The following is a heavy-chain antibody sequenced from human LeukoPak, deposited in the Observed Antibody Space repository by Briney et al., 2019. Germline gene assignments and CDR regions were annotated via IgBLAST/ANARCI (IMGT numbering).Heavy chain of an antibody. CDR2: IKPDGSLI. CDR1: GFTFSSYW. CDR3: AKWELYSGFYYIDY. D-gene: IGHD1-26*01. J-gene: IGHJ4*02. V-gene: IGHV3-7*01. Sequence: GGSLRLSCAASGFTFSSYWMTWVRQGPGKGPEWVANIKPDGSLIYYVDSVKGRFTISRDNAKNSLYLQMNSLRAEDTAVYYCAKWELYSGFYYIDYWGQGTLATVSS.